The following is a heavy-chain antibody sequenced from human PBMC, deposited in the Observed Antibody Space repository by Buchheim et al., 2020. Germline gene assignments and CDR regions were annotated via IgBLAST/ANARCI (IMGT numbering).Heavy chain of an antibody. CDR1: GYIFSDYC. CDR3: GRDPEQYRGNWFDP. V-gene: IGHV1-2*02. CDR2: INPNSGDT. D-gene: IGHD5-18*01. J-gene: IGHJ5*02. Sequence: QVQLVQSGAEVKEPGASLRVSCKASGYIFSDYCIHWVRQAPGQGLEWMGWINPNSGDTAYAHKFQGRITMTTDTSITTAYMELNRLKSDDTAVYYCGRDPEQYRGNWFDPWGQGTL.